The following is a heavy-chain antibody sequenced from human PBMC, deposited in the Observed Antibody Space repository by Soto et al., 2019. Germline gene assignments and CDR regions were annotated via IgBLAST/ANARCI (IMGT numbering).Heavy chain of an antibody. CDR1: GGSISSSSYY. CDR2: IYYSGST. D-gene: IGHD3-3*01. V-gene: IGHV4-39*01. CDR3: ARQRVVMYYYYYGMDV. J-gene: IGHJ6*02. Sequence: SETLSLTCTVSGGSISSSSYYWGWIRQPPGKGLEWIGSIYYSGSTYYNPSLKSRVTISVDTSKNQFSLKLSSVTAADTAVYYCARQRVVMYYYYYGMDVWGQGTTVTVSS.